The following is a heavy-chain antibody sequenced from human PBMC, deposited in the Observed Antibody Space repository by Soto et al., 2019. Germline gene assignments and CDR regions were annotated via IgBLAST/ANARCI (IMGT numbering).Heavy chain of an antibody. V-gene: IGHV4-59*01. J-gene: IGHJ6*02. CDR3: AREGCSSTSCYNYGMDV. CDR2: IYYSGST. Sequence: SETLSLTCTVSGGSISSYYWSWIRQPPGKGLEWIGYIYYSGSTNYNPSLKSRVTISVDTSKNQFSLKLSSVTAADTAVYYCAREGCSSTSCYNYGMDVWGQRTTVTVSS. CDR1: GGSISSYY. D-gene: IGHD2-2*02.